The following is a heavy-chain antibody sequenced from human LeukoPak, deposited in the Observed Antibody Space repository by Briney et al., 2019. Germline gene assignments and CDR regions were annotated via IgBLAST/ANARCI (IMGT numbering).Heavy chain of an antibody. CDR2: IYYTGST. D-gene: IGHD2-8*01. V-gene: IGHV4-59*12. CDR3: ARENYCTNGVCWAFDP. J-gene: IGHJ5*02. CDR1: GFTFSDYY. Sequence: GSLRLSCAASGFTFSDYYMSWIRQPPGRGLEWLGNIYYTGSTTYNPSLKSRVTFSVDTFNNQFSLHLSSVTAADTAVYYCARENYCTNGVCWAFDPWGQGTLVTVSS.